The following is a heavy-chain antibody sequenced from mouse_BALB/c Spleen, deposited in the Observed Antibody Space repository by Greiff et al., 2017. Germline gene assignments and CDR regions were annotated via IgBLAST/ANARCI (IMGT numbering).Heavy chain of an antibody. CDR1: GYTFTNYW. D-gene: IGHD2-5*01. CDR3: ARSSNYVFLFAY. V-gene: IGHV1-63*02. Sequence: QVQLQQSGAELVRPGTSVKISCKASGYTFTNYWLGWVKQRPGHGLEWIGDIYPGGGYTNYNEKFKGKATLTADTSSSTAYMQLSSLTSEDSAVYFCARSSNYVFLFAYWGQGTLVTVSA. J-gene: IGHJ3*01. CDR2: IYPGGGYT.